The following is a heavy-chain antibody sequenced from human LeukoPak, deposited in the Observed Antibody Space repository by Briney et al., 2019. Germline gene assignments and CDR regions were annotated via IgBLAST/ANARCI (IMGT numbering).Heavy chain of an antibody. D-gene: IGHD1-1*01. Sequence: SETLSLTCSVSGGSISSSSYYWGWIRQPPGKGLEWIGSIYYSGSTYYNPSLKSRVTISVDTSKKQFSLKLSSVTAADTAVYYCARVLTQDRTGTISDATDYWGQGTLVTVSS. J-gene: IGHJ4*02. V-gene: IGHV4-39*01. CDR3: ARVLTQDRTGTISDATDY. CDR2: IYYSGST. CDR1: GGSISSSSYY.